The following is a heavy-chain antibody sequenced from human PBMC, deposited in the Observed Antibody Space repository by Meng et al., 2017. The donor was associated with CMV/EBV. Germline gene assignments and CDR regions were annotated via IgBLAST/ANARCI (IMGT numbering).Heavy chain of an antibody. D-gene: IGHD3-16*01. J-gene: IGHJ4*02. CDR2: IYSGGST. V-gene: IGHV3-53*01. CDR3: ARGRGGYYWGY. Sequence: GGSLRLSCAVYGGSFSGYYWSWVRQAPGKGLEWVSVIYSGGSTYYADSVKGRFTISRDNSKNTLYLQMNSLRAEDTAVYYCARGRGGYYWGYWGQGTLVTVSS. CDR1: GGSFSGYY.